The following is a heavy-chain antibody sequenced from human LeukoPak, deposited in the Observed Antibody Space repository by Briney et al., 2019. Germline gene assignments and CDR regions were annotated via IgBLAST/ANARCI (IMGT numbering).Heavy chain of an antibody. CDR2: IYYSGST. Sequence: SETLSPTCTVSGGSISSYSWSWIRQPPGKGLEWIGYIYYSGSTNYNPSLKSRVTISVDTTKNQFSLKLSSVTAADTAVYYCARHAQGSNGAFDIWGQGTMVTVSS. J-gene: IGHJ3*02. V-gene: IGHV4-59*08. CDR3: ARHAQGSNGAFDI. CDR1: GGSISSYS.